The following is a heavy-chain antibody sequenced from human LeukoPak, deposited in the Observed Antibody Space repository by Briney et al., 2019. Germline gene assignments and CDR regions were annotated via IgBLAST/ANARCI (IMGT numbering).Heavy chain of an antibody. CDR2: IYPGDSDT. J-gene: IGHJ3*02. CDR3: ARLLTIAVAGRGGRDAIAI. V-gene: IGHV5-51*01. Sequence: PGESLKISCKGSGYSFTSYWIGWVRQMPGKGLECMGIIYPGDSDTRYSPSFQGQVTISVDKSINTAFLQWSSLRASDTAMYYCARLLTIAVAGRGGRDAIAIWGQGTLVTVSS. CDR1: GYSFTSYW. D-gene: IGHD6-19*01.